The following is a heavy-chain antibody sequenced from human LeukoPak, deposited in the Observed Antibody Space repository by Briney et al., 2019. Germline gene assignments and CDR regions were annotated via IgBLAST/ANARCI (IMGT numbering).Heavy chain of an antibody. CDR3: ARGPLLWFGEPRYYFDY. D-gene: IGHD3-10*01. V-gene: IGHV3-7*01. J-gene: IGHJ4*02. CDR2: IKQDGSEK. CDR1: GFTLSSYW. Sequence: GGSLRLSCAASGFTLSSYWMNRVRQAPGKGLEWVANIKQDGSEKYYVDSMKGRFTISRDNAKNSLYLQMNSLRAEDTAVYYCARGPLLWFGEPRYYFDYWGQGTLVTVSS.